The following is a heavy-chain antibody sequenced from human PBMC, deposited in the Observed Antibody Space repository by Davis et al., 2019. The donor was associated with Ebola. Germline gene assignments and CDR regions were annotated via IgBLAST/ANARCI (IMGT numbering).Heavy chain of an antibody. Sequence: ASVKVSCKASGYTFTSYYMHWVRQATGQGLEWMGWMNPNSGNTGYAQKFQGRVTMTRNTSISTAYMELSSLRSEDTAVYYCARFRAVVSSGGYYYYYYGMDVWGKGTTVTVSS. J-gene: IGHJ6*04. V-gene: IGHV1-8*02. CDR1: GYTFTSYY. CDR3: ARFRAVVSSGGYYYYYYGMDV. D-gene: IGHD4-23*01. CDR2: MNPNSGNT.